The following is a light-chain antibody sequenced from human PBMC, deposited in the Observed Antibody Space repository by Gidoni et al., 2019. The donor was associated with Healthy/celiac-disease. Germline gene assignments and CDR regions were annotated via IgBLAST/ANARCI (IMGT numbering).Light chain of an antibody. V-gene: IGKV3-11*01. CDR3: QQRXNWPXXT. J-gene: IGKJ2*01. CDR2: DAS. Sequence: IVLTQSPATLSLSPGERATLSCRASQSVSSYLAWYQQKPGQAPRLLIYDASNRPTGNPSRFXXXGSXXDFTXXISXXXPXXXAVXXXQQRXNWPXXTFXQXTKLEIK. CDR1: QSVSSY.